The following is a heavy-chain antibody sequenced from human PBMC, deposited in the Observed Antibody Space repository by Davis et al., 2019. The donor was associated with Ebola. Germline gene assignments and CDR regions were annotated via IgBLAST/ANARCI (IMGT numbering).Heavy chain of an antibody. CDR1: GFTFSSYG. D-gene: IGHD2-21*02. V-gene: IGHV3-30*02. CDR2: IWYDGSNK. Sequence: PGGSLRLSCAASGFTFSSYGMHWVRQAPGKGLEWVAVIWYDGSNKYYADSVKGRFTISRDNSKNTLYLQMNSLRAEDTAVYYCAKVYCGGDCHSHYYYGMDVWGQGTTVTVSS. CDR3: AKVYCGGDCHSHYYYGMDV. J-gene: IGHJ6*02.